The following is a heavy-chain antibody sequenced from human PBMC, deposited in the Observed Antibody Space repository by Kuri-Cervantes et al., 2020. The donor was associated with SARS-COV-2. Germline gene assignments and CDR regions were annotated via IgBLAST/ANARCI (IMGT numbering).Heavy chain of an antibody. Sequence: GSLRLSCTVSGGSISSYYWSWIRQPPGKGLEWIGYIYYSGSTNYNPSLKSRVTISADTSKNQFSLKLSSVTAADTAVYYCARKDYSNYDLPLDYWGQGTLVTVSS. V-gene: IGHV4-59*12. CDR3: ARKDYSNYDLPLDY. CDR1: GGSISSYY. D-gene: IGHD4-11*01. J-gene: IGHJ4*02. CDR2: IYYSGST.